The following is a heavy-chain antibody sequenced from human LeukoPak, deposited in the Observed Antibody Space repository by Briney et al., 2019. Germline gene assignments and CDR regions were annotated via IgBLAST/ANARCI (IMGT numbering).Heavy chain of an antibody. Sequence: GGSLRLSCAASGFTFSDYYMSWIRQAPGKGLEWVSYISSSNSYTNYADSVKGRFYADSVKGRFTISRDNAKNSLYLQMNSLRAEDTAVYYCAREFSSGWPGTLYYYYYGMDVWGQGTTVTVSS. J-gene: IGHJ6*02. CDR1: GFTFSDYY. CDR2: ISSSNSYT. CDR3: AREFSSGWPGTLYYYYYGMDV. V-gene: IGHV3-11*06. D-gene: IGHD6-19*01.